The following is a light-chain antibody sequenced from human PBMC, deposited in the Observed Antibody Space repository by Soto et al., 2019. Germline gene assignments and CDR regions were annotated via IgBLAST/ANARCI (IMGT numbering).Light chain of an antibody. Sequence: DIQMTQSPSSLSASVGDRVTITCRASQSISSYLNWYQQKPGKAPKLLIYAASSLQSGVPSRFSCSGSVTDLSRTISSLQPEDFATYYCQQSYSTLYTVGQGTKVDIK. J-gene: IGKJ2*01. V-gene: IGKV1-39*01. CDR1: QSISSY. CDR3: QQSYSTLYT. CDR2: AAS.